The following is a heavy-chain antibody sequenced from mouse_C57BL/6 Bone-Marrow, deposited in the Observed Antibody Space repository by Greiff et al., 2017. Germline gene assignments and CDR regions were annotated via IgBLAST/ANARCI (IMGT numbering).Heavy chain of an antibody. CDR1: GYAFSSYW. CDR3: ARGPSTVVATEAMDY. D-gene: IGHD1-1*01. J-gene: IGHJ4*01. Sequence: VKLMESGAELVKPGASVKISCKASGYAFSSYWMNWVKQRPGKGLEWIGQIYPGDGDTNYNGKFKGKATLTADKSSSTAYMQLSSLTSEDSAVYFCARGPSTVVATEAMDYWGQGTSVTVSS. CDR2: IYPGDGDT. V-gene: IGHV1-80*01.